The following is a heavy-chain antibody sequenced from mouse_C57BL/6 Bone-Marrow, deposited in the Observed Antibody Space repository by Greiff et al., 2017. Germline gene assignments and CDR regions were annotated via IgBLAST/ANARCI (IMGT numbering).Heavy chain of an antibody. J-gene: IGHJ2*01. Sequence: QVQLQQPGAELVMPGASVKLSCKASGYTFTSYWMHWVKQRPGQGLEWIGEIDPSDSYTNSNQKFKGKSTLTVDKSSSTAYMQLSSLTSEDSAVYYCARDSLFYFDYWGQGTTLTVSS. CDR1: GYTFTSYW. V-gene: IGHV1-69*01. CDR2: IDPSDSYT. CDR3: ARDSLFYFDY.